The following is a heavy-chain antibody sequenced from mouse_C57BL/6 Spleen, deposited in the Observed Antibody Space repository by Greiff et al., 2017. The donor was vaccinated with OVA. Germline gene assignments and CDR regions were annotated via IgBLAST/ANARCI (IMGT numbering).Heavy chain of an antibody. CDR1: GYTFTSYW. V-gene: IGHV1-7*01. Sequence: VQLVESGAELAKPGASVKLSCKASGYTFTSYWMHWVKQRPGQGLEWIGYINPSSGYTKYNQKFKDKATLTADKSSSTAYMQLSSLTYEDSAVYDCAPGGSSGQDYFDYWGQGTTLTVSS. J-gene: IGHJ2*01. D-gene: IGHD3-2*02. CDR3: APGGSSGQDYFDY. CDR2: INPSSGYT.